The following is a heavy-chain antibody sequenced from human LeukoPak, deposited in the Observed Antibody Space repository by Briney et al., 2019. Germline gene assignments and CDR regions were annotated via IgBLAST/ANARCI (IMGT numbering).Heavy chain of an antibody. V-gene: IGHV3-43*02. J-gene: IGHJ4*02. CDR2: ISGDGSVT. CDR3: ATGSQPGTTFDY. Sequence: GGSLRLSRAASGFTFNDYPMHWVRQAPGKGLEWVSLISGDGSVTYYADSVKGRFTISRDNSKNSLYLQMNSLRLEDTAFYYCATGSQPGTTFDYWGQGTLVTASS. CDR1: GFTFNDYP. D-gene: IGHD1-14*01.